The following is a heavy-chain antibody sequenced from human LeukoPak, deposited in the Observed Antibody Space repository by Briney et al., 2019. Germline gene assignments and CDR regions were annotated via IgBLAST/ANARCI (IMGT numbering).Heavy chain of an antibody. J-gene: IGHJ4*02. D-gene: IGHD3-10*01. CDR3: AKRTGNAGGHFDY. CDR2: ISSTGDDI. Sequence: GGSLRLSCAASGFTFSTYAMRWVRQAPGKGLEWVSGISSTGDDIYYADSVKGRFTISRDNSRNTLYLQMNSLRAEDTAVYYCAKRTGNAGGHFDYWGQGTLVAVSS. CDR1: GFTFSTYA. V-gene: IGHV3-23*01.